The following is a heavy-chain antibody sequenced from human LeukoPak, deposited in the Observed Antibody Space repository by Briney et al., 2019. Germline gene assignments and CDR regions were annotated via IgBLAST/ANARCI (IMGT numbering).Heavy chain of an antibody. Sequence: SVKVPCKASGGTFSSYAISWVRQAPGQGLEWMGGIIPIFGTANYAQKLQGRVSMTEDTSTDTAFMELRSLRSEDTAVYYCATNTYNGYAIDSWGQGTLVTVSS. CDR1: GGTFSSYA. V-gene: IGHV1-69*06. CDR3: ATNTYNGYAIDS. D-gene: IGHD5-12*01. J-gene: IGHJ4*02. CDR2: IIPIFGTA.